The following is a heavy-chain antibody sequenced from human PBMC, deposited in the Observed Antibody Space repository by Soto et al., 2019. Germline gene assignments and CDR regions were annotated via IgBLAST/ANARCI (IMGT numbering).Heavy chain of an antibody. CDR2: INTYKGNT. CDR1: GYTFTNYG. J-gene: IGHJ4*02. D-gene: IGHD2-15*01. V-gene: IGHV1-18*01. Sequence: QVQLVQSGAEVKKPGASVKVSCKASGYTFTNYGVTWVRQAPGQGLEWMGWINTYKGNTNYGQKFQGRVTMTTDTSTSTAYMELRSLRSDDTAIYYCAKVQEKWSKFFDYWGQGTLVTVSS. CDR3: AKVQEKWSKFFDY.